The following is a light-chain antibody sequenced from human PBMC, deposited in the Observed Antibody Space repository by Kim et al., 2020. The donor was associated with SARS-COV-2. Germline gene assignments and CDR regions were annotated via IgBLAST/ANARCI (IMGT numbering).Light chain of an antibody. J-gene: IGLJ2*01. CDR2: GKD. Sequence: SSELTQDPAVSVALGQTVTITCQGDSLRSYYATWYQQKPGQAPKVVIYGKDNRPSGVPDRFSGSSSGNTAYLTITGTQAGDEADYYCNSRDSNDYVVLGGGTQLTVL. V-gene: IGLV3-19*01. CDR3: NSRDSNDYVV. CDR1: SLRSYY.